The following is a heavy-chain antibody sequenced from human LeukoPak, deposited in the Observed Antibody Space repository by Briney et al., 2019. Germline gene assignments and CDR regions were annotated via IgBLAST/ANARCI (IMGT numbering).Heavy chain of an antibody. Sequence: ASVKVSCKASGYTFTSYGISWVRQAPGQGLERMGWISAYNGNTNYAQKLQGRVTMTTDTSTSTAYMELRSLRSDDTAVYYCARVVWFGELFNCYGMDVWGKGTTVTVSS. CDR1: GYTFTSYG. D-gene: IGHD3-10*01. J-gene: IGHJ6*04. V-gene: IGHV1-18*04. CDR3: ARVVWFGELFNCYGMDV. CDR2: ISAYNGNT.